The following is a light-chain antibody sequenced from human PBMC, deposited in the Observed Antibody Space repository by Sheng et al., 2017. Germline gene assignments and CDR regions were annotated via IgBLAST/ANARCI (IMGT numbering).Light chain of an antibody. CDR2: RAS. CDR1: QSISSW. V-gene: IGKV1-5*03. Sequence: DIQMTQSPSTLSAAVGDRVTITCRASQSISSWLAWYQQKPGKAPKLLIYRASSSQSGVPSRFSGSGSGTEFTLTISSLEPEDFAVYYCQQRTNWLGTFGQGTKVEIK. J-gene: IGKJ1*01. CDR3: QQRTNWLGT.